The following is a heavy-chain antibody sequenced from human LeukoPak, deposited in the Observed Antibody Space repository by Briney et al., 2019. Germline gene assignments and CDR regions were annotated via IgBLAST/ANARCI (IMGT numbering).Heavy chain of an antibody. D-gene: IGHD4-17*01. CDR3: ARGGAYGDYDFDY. CDR2: ISYDGSNK. J-gene: IGHJ4*02. CDR1: GFTFSSYG. V-gene: IGHV3-30*03. Sequence: GRSLRLSCAASGFTFSSYGMHWVRQAPGKGLEWVAVISYDGSNKYYADSVKGRFTISRDNSKNTLYLQMNSLRADDTAVYYCARGGAYGDYDFDYWGQGTLVTVSS.